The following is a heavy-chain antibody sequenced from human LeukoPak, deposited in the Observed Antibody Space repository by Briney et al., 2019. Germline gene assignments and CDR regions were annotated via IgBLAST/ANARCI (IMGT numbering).Heavy chain of an antibody. V-gene: IGHV1-69*01. J-gene: IGHJ4*02. CDR2: IIPIFGTA. CDR3: ARGGAENSSSWQTRLDY. Sequence: SVKVSCKASGGTFSSYAISWVRQAPGQGLKWMGGIIPIFGTANYAQKFQGRVTITADESTSTAYMELSSLRSEDTAVYYCARGGAENSSSWQTRLDYWGQGTLVTGS. D-gene: IGHD6-13*01. CDR1: GGTFSSYA.